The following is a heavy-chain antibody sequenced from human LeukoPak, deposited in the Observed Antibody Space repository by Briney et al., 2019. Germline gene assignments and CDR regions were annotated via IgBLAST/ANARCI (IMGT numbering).Heavy chain of an antibody. CDR3: SRRVDATRWFDP. J-gene: IGHJ5*02. Sequence: PGGSLRLSCAASGFTFGSYWMHWVRQAPGKGRKWVSRINGVGPTTNYADSVKGRFTISRDNAKNTLYLEMNSLRAEDTAVYYCSRRVDATRWFDPWGQGTLVTVSS. V-gene: IGHV3-74*01. CDR2: INGVGPTT. D-gene: IGHD2-15*01. CDR1: GFTFGSYW.